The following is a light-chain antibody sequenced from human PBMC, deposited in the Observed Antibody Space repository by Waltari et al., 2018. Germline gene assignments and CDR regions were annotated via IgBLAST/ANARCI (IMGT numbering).Light chain of an antibody. V-gene: IGKV3-11*01. Sequence: EIVLTQSPATLSLSPGERGTLSCRASQSVNTNLAWYQQKPGQAPRLLIYDASNRATGIPARFSGSGSGTDFTLTISSLEREDFAVYYCQQRSTWPSITFGQGTRLEFK. CDR1: QSVNTN. J-gene: IGKJ5*01. CDR3: QQRSTWPSIT. CDR2: DAS.